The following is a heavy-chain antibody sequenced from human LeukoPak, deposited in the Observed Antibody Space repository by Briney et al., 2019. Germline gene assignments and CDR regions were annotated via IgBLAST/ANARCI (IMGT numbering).Heavy chain of an antibody. D-gene: IGHD6-13*01. CDR3: GRGDYSSSWYLDH. CDR1: GFNFSSYE. CDR2: ISTSGSTI. Sequence: PGGSLRLSCAASGFNFSSYEMIWVRQAPGKGLKWISYISTSGSTIYYGDSVEGRFTISRDNAKNSLYLQMNSLRAEDTAVYYCGRGDYSSSWYLDHWGQGTLVTVSS. V-gene: IGHV3-48*03. J-gene: IGHJ4*02.